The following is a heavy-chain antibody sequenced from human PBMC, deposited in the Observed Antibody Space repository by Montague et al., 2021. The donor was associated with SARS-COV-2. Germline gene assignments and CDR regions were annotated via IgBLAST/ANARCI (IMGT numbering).Heavy chain of an antibody. CDR1: GGSVSSSSYY. CDR3: ARGSHQYCGGGSCYSTFDY. J-gene: IGHJ4*02. V-gene: IGHV4-61*01. CDR2: IYYTGST. D-gene: IGHD2-15*01. Sequence: SETLSLTCTISGGSVSSSSYYWNWIQQPPGKGLEWIGYIYYTGSTNYNPSLKSRVTMAVDTSRNQFSLKVNSATAEDTAVYYCARGSHQYCGGGSCYSTFDYWGQGTLVTVSS.